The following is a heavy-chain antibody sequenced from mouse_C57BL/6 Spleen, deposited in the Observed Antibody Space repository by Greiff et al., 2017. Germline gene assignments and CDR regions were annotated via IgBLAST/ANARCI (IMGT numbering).Heavy chain of an antibody. J-gene: IGHJ2*01. CDR1: GFTFSSYG. D-gene: IGHD2-5*01. Sequence: EVKLMESGGDLVKPGGSLKLSCAASGFTFSSYGMSWVRQTPDKRLEWVATISSGGSYTCYPDSVKGRFTISRDNAKNTLYLQMSSLKSEDTAMYYCARQDYSNPYFDYWGQGTTLTVSS. V-gene: IGHV5-6*01. CDR2: ISSGGSYT. CDR3: ARQDYSNPYFDY.